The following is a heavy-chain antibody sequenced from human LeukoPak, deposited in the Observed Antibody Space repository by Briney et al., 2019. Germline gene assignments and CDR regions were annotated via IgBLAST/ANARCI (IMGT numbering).Heavy chain of an antibody. V-gene: IGHV4-59*08. Sequence: SETLSFTCTVSGGSISSYYWSWIRQPPGKGLEWIGYIYYSGSTNYNPSLKSRVTISVDTSKNQFSLKLSSVTAADTAVDYCARHGVATMRRFDLWGQGTLVTVSS. CDR2: IYYSGST. D-gene: IGHD5-24*01. CDR1: GGSISSYY. J-gene: IGHJ5*02. CDR3: ARHGVATMRRFDL.